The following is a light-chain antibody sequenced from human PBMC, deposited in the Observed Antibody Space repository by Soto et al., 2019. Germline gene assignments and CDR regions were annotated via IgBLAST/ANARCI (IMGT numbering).Light chain of an antibody. CDR2: KIS. CDR1: QGLVHIDGTTY. CDR3: NEGAHLRT. Sequence: DIVLTQSPLSLLVTLGQPASISCRASQGLVHIDGTTYLSWLHQRPGLPPRLLIYKISVRLPGVPDRFSGSGAGPDSAPKTSRVEAEDAGIFYGNEGAHLRTFGQGTKVELK. J-gene: IGKJ1*01. V-gene: IGKV2-24*01.